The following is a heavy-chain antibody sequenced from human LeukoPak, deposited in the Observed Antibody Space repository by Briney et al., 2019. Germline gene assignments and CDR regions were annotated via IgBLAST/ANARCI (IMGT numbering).Heavy chain of an antibody. CDR3: AKASGYDSSGYYHSYYYYYGMDV. CDR2: ISGSGGST. D-gene: IGHD3-22*01. Sequence: PGGSLRLSCAASGFTFSSYAMSWVRQAPGKGLEWVSAISGSGGSTYYADSVKGRFTISRDNPKNTLYLQMNSLRAEDTAVYYCAKASGYDSSGYYHSYYYYYGMDVWGQGTTVTVSS. J-gene: IGHJ6*02. V-gene: IGHV3-23*01. CDR1: GFTFSSYA.